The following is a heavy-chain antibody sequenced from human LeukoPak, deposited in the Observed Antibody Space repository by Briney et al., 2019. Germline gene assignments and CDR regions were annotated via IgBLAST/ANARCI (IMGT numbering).Heavy chain of an antibody. Sequence: SETLSLTCAVSGGSISSGGYSWSWIRQPPGKGLEWIGYIYHSGSTYYNPSLKSRVTISVDRSKNQFSLKLSSVTAADTAVYYCASSPGYCSGGSRYSHWYFDLWGRGTLVTVSS. CDR3: ASSPGYCSGGSRYSHWYFDL. V-gene: IGHV4-30-2*01. CDR2: IYHSGST. J-gene: IGHJ2*01. CDR1: GGSISSGGYS. D-gene: IGHD2-15*01.